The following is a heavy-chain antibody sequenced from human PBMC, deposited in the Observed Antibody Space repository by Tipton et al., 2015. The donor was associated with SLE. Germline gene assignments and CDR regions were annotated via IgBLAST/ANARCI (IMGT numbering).Heavy chain of an antibody. J-gene: IGHJ4*02. CDR1: GGSISSSANY. Sequence: LRLSCTVSGGSISSSANYWSWIRQPPGKGLEWIGSLYSSGSTYYNPSLKSRVTISEDTSKNQYSLKLGSVTAADTAVYYCALYQIDPTNFFDYWGQGTLVTVSS. CDR2: LYSSGST. D-gene: IGHD2-2*01. V-gene: IGHV4-39*01. CDR3: ALYQIDPTNFFDY.